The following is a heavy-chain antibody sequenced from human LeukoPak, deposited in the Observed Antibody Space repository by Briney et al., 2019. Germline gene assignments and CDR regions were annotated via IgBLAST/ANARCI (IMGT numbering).Heavy chain of an antibody. V-gene: IGHV3-48*03. CDR3: ARDGITGTTS. D-gene: IGHD1-20*01. Sequence: GGSLRLSCAASGFTFSSYEMNWVRQAPGKGLEWVPYISSSGSTIYYADSVKGRFTISRDNAKNSLYLQMNSLRAEDTAVYYCARDGITGTTSWGQGTLVTVSS. CDR2: ISSSGSTI. CDR1: GFTFSSYE. J-gene: IGHJ4*02.